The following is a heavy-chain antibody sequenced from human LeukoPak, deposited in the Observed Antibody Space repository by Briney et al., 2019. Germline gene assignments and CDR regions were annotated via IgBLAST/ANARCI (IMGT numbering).Heavy chain of an antibody. CDR3: AKAKAQQWLITSFDY. CDR1: GFTFSSYA. J-gene: IGHJ4*02. Sequence: GGSLRLSCAASGFTFSSYAMSWVRQAPGKGLEWVSAISGSGGSTYYADSVKGRFTISRDNSKNTLYLQMNSLRAEDTAVYYCAKAKAQQWLITSFDYWGQGTLVTVSS. CDR2: ISGSGGST. D-gene: IGHD6-19*01. V-gene: IGHV3-23*01.